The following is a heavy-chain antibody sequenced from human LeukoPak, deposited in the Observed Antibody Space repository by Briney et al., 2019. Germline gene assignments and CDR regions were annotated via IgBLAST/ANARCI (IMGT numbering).Heavy chain of an antibody. CDR1: GFTFSSCW. Sequence: PGGSLRLSCAASGFTFSSCWLQGVRQAPGRGLVGVSRINSDGSRTTYADAVKGRFTVSRDNAKNTLYLQMNSLRAEDTAVYYCTTTRLADAFYFDYWGQGTLVTVFS. D-gene: IGHD6-13*01. J-gene: IGHJ4*02. V-gene: IGHV3-74*01. CDR2: INSDGSRT. CDR3: TTTRLADAFYFDY.